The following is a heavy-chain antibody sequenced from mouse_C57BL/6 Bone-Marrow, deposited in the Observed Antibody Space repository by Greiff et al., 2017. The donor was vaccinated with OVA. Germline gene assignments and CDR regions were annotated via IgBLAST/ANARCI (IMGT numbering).Heavy chain of an antibody. J-gene: IGHJ4*01. CDR3: ARNLPYYYGSSYVYYYAMDY. CDR1: GFSLTSYG. CDR2: IWSGGST. V-gene: IGHV2-2*01. Sequence: QVQLQQSGPGLVQPSQSLSITCTVSGFSLTSYGVHWVRQSPGKGLEWLGVIWSGGSTDYNAAFISRLSISKDNSKSQVFFKMNSLQADDTAIYYCARNLPYYYGSSYVYYYAMDYWGQGTSVTVSS. D-gene: IGHD1-1*01.